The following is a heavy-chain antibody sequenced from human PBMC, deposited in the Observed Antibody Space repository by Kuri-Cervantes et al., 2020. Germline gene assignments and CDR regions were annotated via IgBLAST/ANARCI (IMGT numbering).Heavy chain of an antibody. CDR1: GFTFSSYW. V-gene: IGHV3-7*01. D-gene: IGHD7-27*01. CDR3: ARDPYLGTPQRHQFYMDV. J-gene: IGHJ6*03. CDR2: IKQDGSEK. Sequence: GESLKISCAASGFTFSSYWMSWVRQAPGKGLEWVANIKQDGSEKYYVDSVKGRFTISRDNSKNTLYLQMNSLRAEDTAVYYCARDPYLGTPQRHQFYMDVWGEGTTVTVSS.